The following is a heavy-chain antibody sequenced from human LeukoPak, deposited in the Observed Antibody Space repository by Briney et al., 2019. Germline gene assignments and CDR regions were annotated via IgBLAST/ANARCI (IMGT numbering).Heavy chain of an antibody. D-gene: IGHD5-18*01. J-gene: IGHJ5*02. CDR2: INHSGST. CDR3: ARGLGVLWQVTGYRGRSRFDP. CDR1: GGSFSGYY. V-gene: IGHV4-34*01. Sequence: SETLSLTCAVYGGSFSGYYWSWIRQPPGKGLEWIGEINHSGSTNCNPSLKSRVTISVDTSKNQFSLKLSSVTAADTAVYYCARGLGVLWQVTGYRGRSRFDPWGQGTLVTVSS.